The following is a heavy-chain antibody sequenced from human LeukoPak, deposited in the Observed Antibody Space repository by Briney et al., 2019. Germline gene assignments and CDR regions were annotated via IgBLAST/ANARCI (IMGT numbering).Heavy chain of an antibody. CDR2: INHSGST. CDR3: ARGGGRYCSSTSCYVGY. J-gene: IGHJ4*02. Sequence: PSETLTLTCAVYGGSFSGYYWSWIRQPPGKGLECIGEINHSGSTNYNPSLKSRVTISADTSKNQFSLKLSSVTAADTAVYYCARGGGRYCSSTSCYVGYWGQGTLVTVSS. CDR1: GGSFSGYY. D-gene: IGHD2-2*01. V-gene: IGHV4-34*01.